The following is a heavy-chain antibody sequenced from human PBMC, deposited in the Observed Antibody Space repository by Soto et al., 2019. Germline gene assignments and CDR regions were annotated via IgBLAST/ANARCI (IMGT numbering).Heavy chain of an antibody. J-gene: IGHJ4*02. V-gene: IGHV3-74*01. D-gene: IGHD1-1*01. CDR3: ARGNRHALDY. CDR1: GFTFSSYG. Sequence: PGGSLRLSCAASGFTFSSYGMHWVRQAPGKGLVWVSRINSDGSGTSYADSVKGRFTISRDNGKNTLYLQVNSLRVDDTAVYYCARGNRHALDYWGQGTLVTVSS. CDR2: INSDGSGT.